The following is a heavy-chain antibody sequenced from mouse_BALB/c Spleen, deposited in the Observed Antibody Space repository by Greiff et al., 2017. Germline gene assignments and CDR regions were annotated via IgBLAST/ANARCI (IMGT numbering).Heavy chain of an antibody. CDR3: ASVAPYYGSTYNYFDY. J-gene: IGHJ2*01. D-gene: IGHD1-1*01. Sequence: DVKLVESGGGLVKPGGSLKLSCAASGFAFSSYDMSWVRQTPEKRLEWVAYISSGGGSTYYPDTVKGRFTISRDNAKNTLYLQMSSLKSEDTAMYYCASVAPYYGSTYNYFDYWGQGTTLTVSS. V-gene: IGHV5-12-1*01. CDR2: ISSGGGST. CDR1: GFAFSSYD.